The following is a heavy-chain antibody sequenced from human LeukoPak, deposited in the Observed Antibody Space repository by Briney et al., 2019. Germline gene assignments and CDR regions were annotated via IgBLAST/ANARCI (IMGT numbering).Heavy chain of an antibody. D-gene: IGHD3-10*02. V-gene: IGHV3-48*03. J-gene: IGHJ6*04. CDR2: ISRSGSTI. CDR1: GFTFSSYE. Sequence: GGSLRLSCAASGFTFSSYEMNWVRQAPGKGLEGVSYISRSGSTIYYADSVKGGFTISRDNAKNSLYLQMNSLRAEDTAVYYCAELGITMIGGVWGKGTTVTISS. CDR3: AELGITMIGGV.